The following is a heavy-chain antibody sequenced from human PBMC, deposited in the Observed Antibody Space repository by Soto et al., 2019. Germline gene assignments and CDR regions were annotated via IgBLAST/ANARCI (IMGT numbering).Heavy chain of an antibody. V-gene: IGHV1-69*13. CDR2: IIPIFGTA. J-gene: IGHJ6*02. Sequence: ASVKVSCKASGGTFSSYAISWVRQAPGQGLEWMGGIIPIFGTANYAQKFQGRVTITADESTSTAYMELSSLRSEDTAVYYCARDPGDCGGDCSTYYYYGMDVWGQGTTVTVSS. CDR3: ARDPGDCGGDCSTYYYYGMDV. CDR1: GGTFSSYA. D-gene: IGHD2-21*02.